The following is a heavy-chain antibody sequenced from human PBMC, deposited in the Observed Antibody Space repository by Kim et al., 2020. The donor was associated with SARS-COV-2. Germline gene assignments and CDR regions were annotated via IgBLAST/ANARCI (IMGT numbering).Heavy chain of an antibody. J-gene: IGHJ5*02. Sequence: ASVKVSCKASGYTFTSYYMHWVRQAPGQGLEWMGIINPSGGSTSYAQKFQGRVTMTRDTSTSTVYMELSSLRSEDTAVYYCAREGQTRAKYSSSWYSWFDPSGERTPFTVSS. D-gene: IGHD6-13*01. CDR2: INPSGGST. V-gene: IGHV1-46*01. CDR3: AREGQTRAKYSSSWYSWFDP. CDR1: GYTFTSYY.